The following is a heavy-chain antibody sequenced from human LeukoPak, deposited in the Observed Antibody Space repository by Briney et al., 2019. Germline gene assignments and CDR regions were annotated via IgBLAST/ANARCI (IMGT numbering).Heavy chain of an antibody. V-gene: IGHV3-64*01. J-gene: IGHJ4*02. CDR2: ISSNGGST. D-gene: IGHD6-19*01. CDR3: ARESSGWCLDY. Sequence: GGSLRLSCAASGFTFSSYAMHWVRQAPGKGLEYVSAISSNGGSTYYAHSVKGRFTISRDNSKNTLYLQMGSLRAEDMAVYYCARESSGWCLDYWGQGTLVTVSS. CDR1: GFTFSSYA.